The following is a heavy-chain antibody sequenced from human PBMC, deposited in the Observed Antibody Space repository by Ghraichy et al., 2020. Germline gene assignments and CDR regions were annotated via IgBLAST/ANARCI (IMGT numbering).Heavy chain of an antibody. CDR3: ARVRLLLCYDY. Sequence: GGSLRLSCVASGFTSSSHWMSWVRQAPGKGLEWVANIKQDGSEKNYVDSVKGRFTISRDNAKNSVYLQMNSLRAEDTAVYYCARVRLLLCYDYWCQGTLVTVSS. D-gene: IGHD2-2*01. CDR2: IKQDGSEK. CDR1: GFTSSSHW. V-gene: IGHV3-7*01. J-gene: IGHJ4*02.